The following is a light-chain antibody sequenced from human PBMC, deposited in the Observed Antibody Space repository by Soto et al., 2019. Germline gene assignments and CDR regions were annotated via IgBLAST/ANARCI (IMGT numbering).Light chain of an antibody. CDR1: QSVSSSS. CDR2: GAS. V-gene: IGKV3-20*01. J-gene: IGKJ1*01. Sequence: EIVLTQSPGTLSLSPGERATLSCRASQSVSSSSLAWYQQKPGRAPRPLIYGASSRATGIPDRFSGSGSGTDFTLTISRLEPEDFAVYYCQQYDSSPRTFGQGTRWIS. CDR3: QQYDSSPRT.